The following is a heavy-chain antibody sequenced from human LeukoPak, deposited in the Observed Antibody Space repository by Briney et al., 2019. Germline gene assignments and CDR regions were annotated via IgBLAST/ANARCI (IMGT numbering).Heavy chain of an antibody. J-gene: IGHJ6*02. CDR1: GYTLTELS. CDR3: ATGPPSDRYCSGGSCYPTIYYYGMDV. D-gene: IGHD2-15*01. Sequence: GASVKVSCKVSGYTLTELSMHWVRQAPGKGLEWMGGFDPEDGETIYAQKFQGRVTMTEDTSTDTAYMELSGLRSEDTAVYYCATGPPSDRYCSGGSCYPTIYYYGMDVWGQGTTVTVSS. V-gene: IGHV1-24*01. CDR2: FDPEDGET.